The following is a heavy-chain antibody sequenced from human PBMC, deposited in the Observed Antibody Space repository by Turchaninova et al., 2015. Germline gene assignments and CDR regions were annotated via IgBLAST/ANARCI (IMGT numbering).Heavy chain of an antibody. CDR3: AKDMRAWTTHGMDV. V-gene: IGHV3-23*01. CDR1: GVTFNSYA. Sequence: GGSLRLSCAASGVTFNSYAMSWVRQAPGKGLEWVSGISASGGSTYYADSVKGRFTISRDNSKNTLFLQMSSLRAEDTALYYCAKDMRAWTTHGMDVWGQGTTVTVSS. D-gene: IGHD4-17*01. CDR2: ISASGGST. J-gene: IGHJ6*02.